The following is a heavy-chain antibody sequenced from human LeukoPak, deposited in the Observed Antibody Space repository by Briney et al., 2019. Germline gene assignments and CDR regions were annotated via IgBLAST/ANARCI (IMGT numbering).Heavy chain of an antibody. CDR2: IYTSGST. V-gene: IGHV4-61*02. D-gene: IGHD3-16*01. CDR3: ARDGGWGYFDY. Sequence: SQTLSLTCTVSGGSISSGSHYWSWIRQPAGKGLEWIGRIYTSGSTNYNPSLKSRVTISVDTSKNQFSLKLSSVTAADTAVYYCARDGGWGYFDYWGQGTLVTVSS. CDR1: GGSISSGSHY. J-gene: IGHJ4*02.